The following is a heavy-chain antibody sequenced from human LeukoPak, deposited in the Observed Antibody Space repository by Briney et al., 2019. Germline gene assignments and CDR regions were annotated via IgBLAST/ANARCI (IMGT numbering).Heavy chain of an antibody. V-gene: IGHV4-39*07. CDR1: GVSISSSSYY. CDR2: IYYSGST. Sequence: EPSETLSLTCTVSGVSISSSSYYWGWIRQPPGKGLEWIGSIYYSGSTYYNPSLKSRVTISVDTSKNQFSLKLSSVAAADTAVYYCARVGSGVLWFGELAFDYWGQGTLVTVSS. J-gene: IGHJ4*02. D-gene: IGHD3-10*01. CDR3: ARVGSGVLWFGELAFDY.